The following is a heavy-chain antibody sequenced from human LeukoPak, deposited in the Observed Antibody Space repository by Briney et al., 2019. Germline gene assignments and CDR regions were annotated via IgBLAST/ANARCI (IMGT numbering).Heavy chain of an antibody. V-gene: IGHV4-4*07. D-gene: IGHD1-14*01. J-gene: IGHJ6*03. CDR3: ARDRGAYRVYYMDV. CDR2: IYTSGST. Sequence: SETLSLTCTVSGGSISSYYWSWIRQPAGKGLEWIGRIYTSGSTNYSPSLKSRVTMSVDTSKNQFSLKLSSVTAADTAVYYCARDRGAYRVYYMDVWGKGTTVTVSS. CDR1: GGSISSYY.